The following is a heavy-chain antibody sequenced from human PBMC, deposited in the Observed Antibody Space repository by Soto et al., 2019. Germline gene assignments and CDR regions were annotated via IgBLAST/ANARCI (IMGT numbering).Heavy chain of an antibody. D-gene: IGHD4-17*01. CDR2: INHSGST. CDR3: ATLVGYGDYVSIDY. Sequence: SETLSLTCTVSGGSISSGDYYWSWIRQPPGKGLEWIGDINHSGSTNYNPSLKSRVTISVDTSKNQFSLKLSSVTAADTAVYYCATLVGYGDYVSIDYWGQGTLVTVSS. CDR1: GGSISSGDYY. V-gene: IGHV4-30-4*01. J-gene: IGHJ4*02.